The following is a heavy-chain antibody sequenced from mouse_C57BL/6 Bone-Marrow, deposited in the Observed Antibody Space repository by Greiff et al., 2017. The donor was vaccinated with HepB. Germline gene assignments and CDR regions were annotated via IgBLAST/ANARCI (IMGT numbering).Heavy chain of an antibody. CDR1: EYEFPSYD. CDR3: ARRSTLYYFDY. Sequence: EVHLVESGGGLVQPGESLKLSCESTEYEFPSYDMSWVRKTPEKRLELVAAINSDGGRTYYPDTMERRIIIAKDNTKKTQYLQMSSLRSEDTALYYCARRSTLYYFDYWGQGTTLTVSS. V-gene: IGHV5-2*01. D-gene: IGHD2-1*01. J-gene: IGHJ2*01. CDR2: INSDGGRT.